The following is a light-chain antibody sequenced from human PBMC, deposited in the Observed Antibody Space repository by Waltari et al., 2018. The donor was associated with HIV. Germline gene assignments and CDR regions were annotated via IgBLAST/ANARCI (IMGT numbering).Light chain of an antibody. Sequence: DVLLTQSPLSLSVTLGQPASISCRSSQSLVYITGNTYLNWFHQRPGQSPRRLIYEVSTRESGVPDRFSGSESGTDFTLKISRVEAEDVGVYYCMQGTHWPYTFGQGTKVEIK. V-gene: IGKV2-30*01. J-gene: IGKJ2*01. CDR3: MQGTHWPYT. CDR1: QSLVYITGNTY. CDR2: EVS.